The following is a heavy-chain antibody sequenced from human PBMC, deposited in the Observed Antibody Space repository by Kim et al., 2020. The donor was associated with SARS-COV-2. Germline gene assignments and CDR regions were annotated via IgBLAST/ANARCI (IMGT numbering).Heavy chain of an antibody. D-gene: IGHD3-9*01. CDR2: ISSSSSYI. Sequence: GGSLRLSCAASGFTFSSYSMNWVRQAPGKGLEWVSSISSSSSYIYYADSVKGRFTISRDNAKNSLYLQMNSLRAEDTAVYYCARDPGPDYDILTHVDYWGQGTLVTVSS. CDR1: GFTFSSYS. CDR3: ARDPGPDYDILTHVDY. J-gene: IGHJ4*02. V-gene: IGHV3-21*01.